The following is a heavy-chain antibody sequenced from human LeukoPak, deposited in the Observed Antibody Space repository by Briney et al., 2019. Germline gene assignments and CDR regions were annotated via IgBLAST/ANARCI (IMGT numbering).Heavy chain of an antibody. V-gene: IGHV3-23*01. CDR3: AKGVGHYPNYFQN. CDR1: GFTFSNYA. J-gene: IGHJ4*02. D-gene: IGHD2-15*01. CDR2: ISGGGGST. Sequence: GGSLRLSCAASGFTFSNYAMSWVRQAPGKGLEWVSGISGGGGSTHYADSVKGRFTISRDRSNNTLYLQMNSLRAEDTAIYYCAKGVGHYPNYFQNWGQGTRVTVSS.